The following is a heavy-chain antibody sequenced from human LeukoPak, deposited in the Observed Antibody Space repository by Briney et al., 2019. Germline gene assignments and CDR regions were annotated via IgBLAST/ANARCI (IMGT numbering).Heavy chain of an antibody. CDR3: ARDPPLVSGPVYYYYYMDV. CDR1: GFTFSSHW. V-gene: IGHV3-7*01. CDR2: IKQDASER. Sequence: GGSLRLSCAASGFTFSSHWMSWVRQAPGKGLEWVANIKQDASERYYVDSVKGRFTISRDNAKSSVYLQMNSLRAEDTAVYYCARDPPLVSGPVYYYYYMDVWGKGTTVTVSS. J-gene: IGHJ6*03. D-gene: IGHD5/OR15-5a*01.